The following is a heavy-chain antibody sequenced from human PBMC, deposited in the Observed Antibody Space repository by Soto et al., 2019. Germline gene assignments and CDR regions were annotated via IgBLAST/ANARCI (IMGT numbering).Heavy chain of an antibody. J-gene: IGHJ6*03. Sequence: LRVSCAASGFTFSDYYMSWIRQAPGKGLEWVSYISSIGSTIYYADSVKGRFTISRDNAKNSLYLQMNSLRAEDTAVYYCASDYAEDHHYDMDVSGKGTTVIVSS. V-gene: IGHV3-11*01. CDR1: GFTFSDYY. CDR3: ASDYAEDHHYDMDV. D-gene: IGHD3-16*01. CDR2: ISSIGSTI.